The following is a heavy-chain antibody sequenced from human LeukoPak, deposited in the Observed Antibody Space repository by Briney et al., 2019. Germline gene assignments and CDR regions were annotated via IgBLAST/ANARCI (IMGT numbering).Heavy chain of an antibody. V-gene: IGHV5-51*01. CDR2: IYPGDSDT. Sequence: GESLQISCQGSGYIFTSYWIGWVRQMPGKGLEWMGIIYPGDSDTRYSPSFQGQVTISADKSISTAYLQWSSLKASDTAMYYCASMGATTGLDYWGQGTLVTVSS. J-gene: IGHJ4*02. D-gene: IGHD1-26*01. CDR3: ASMGATTGLDY. CDR1: GYIFTSYW.